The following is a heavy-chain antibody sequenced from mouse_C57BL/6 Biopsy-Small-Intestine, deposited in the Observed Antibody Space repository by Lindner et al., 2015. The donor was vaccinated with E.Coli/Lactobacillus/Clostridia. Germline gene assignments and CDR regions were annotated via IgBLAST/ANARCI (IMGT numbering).Heavy chain of an antibody. CDR3: LTREGWDSGWDY. Sequence: SVKVSCKASGYTFTSYYIHWVRQAPGQGLEWMGIIKFRGGSTSYAQKFQGRVTMTRDTSTSTVYMELSSLRSEDTAVYYCLTREGWDSGWDYWGQGTLVTVSS. V-gene: IGHV1S61*01. J-gene: IGHJ4*01. CDR2: IKFRGGST. CDR1: GYTFTSYY. D-gene: IGHD3-3*01.